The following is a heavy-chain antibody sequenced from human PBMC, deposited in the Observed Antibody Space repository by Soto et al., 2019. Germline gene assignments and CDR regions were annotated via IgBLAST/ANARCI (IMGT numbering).Heavy chain of an antibody. Sequence: QVQLVESGGGVVQPGRSLRLSCVASGFTFSNNGIHWVRQAPGKGLEWVAVISSDGSKKYYADSVKGRFTISRDNSKNTQYLQMNSLSAEDTAVYYCAMDLYGGSSRFDYWGQGTLVTVSS. CDR1: GFTFSNNG. D-gene: IGHD2-15*01. V-gene: IGHV3-30*03. J-gene: IGHJ4*02. CDR2: ISSDGSKK. CDR3: AMDLYGGSSRFDY.